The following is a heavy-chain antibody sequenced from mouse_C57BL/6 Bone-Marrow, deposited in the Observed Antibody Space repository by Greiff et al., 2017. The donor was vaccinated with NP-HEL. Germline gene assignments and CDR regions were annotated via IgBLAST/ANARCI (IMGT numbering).Heavy chain of an antibody. CDR2: INPNNGGT. J-gene: IGHJ3*01. CDR3: ARWGYYYGSSYGWFAY. D-gene: IGHD1-1*01. V-gene: IGHV1-18*01. Sequence: VQLKESGPELVKPGASVKIPCKASGYTFTDYNMDWVKQSHGKSLEWIGDINPNNGGTIYNQKFKGKATLTVDKSSSTAYMELRSLTSEDTADYYRARWGYYYGSSYGWFAYWGQGTLVTVSA. CDR1: GYTFTDYN.